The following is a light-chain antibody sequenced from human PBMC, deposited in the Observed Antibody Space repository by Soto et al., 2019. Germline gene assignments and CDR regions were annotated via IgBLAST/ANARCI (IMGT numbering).Light chain of an antibody. V-gene: IGKV3-15*01. J-gene: IGKJ1*01. CDR3: QQYNTWPPT. CDR2: SAS. Sequence: EIVMTQSPATLSASPGDRATLSCRASQSVRSNLAWYQQKPGQAPRLLIYSASTRATGIPARFSGSGSGTEFTLSIGSLQSEDFAIYYCQQYNTWPPTFGQGTKVEIK. CDR1: QSVRSN.